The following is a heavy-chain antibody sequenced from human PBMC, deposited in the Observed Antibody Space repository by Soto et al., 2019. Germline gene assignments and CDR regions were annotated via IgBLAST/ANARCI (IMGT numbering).Heavy chain of an antibody. CDR3: ARVSFYYDTSGYAVGWFDP. D-gene: IGHD3-22*01. CDR1: GDSVSSSLYY. V-gene: IGHV4-61*01. J-gene: IGHJ5*02. CDR2: ISHSGTT. Sequence: SETLSLTCVVSGDSVSSSLYYWTWIRQPPGKGLEWIGYISHSGTTKYNPSLKSPVTISVDTSKNQFSLKVTFVTAADTAVYFCARVSFYYDTSGYAVGWFDPWGQGTPVTVSS.